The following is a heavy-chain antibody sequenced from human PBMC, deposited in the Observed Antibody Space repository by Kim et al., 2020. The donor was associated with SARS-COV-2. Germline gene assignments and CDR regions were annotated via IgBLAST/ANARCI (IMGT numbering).Heavy chain of an antibody. V-gene: IGHV3-33*01. J-gene: IGHJ6*03. CDR2: IWYDGSNK. D-gene: IGHD3-3*01. CDR3: ARAGGGDVLRFLESSYYYYMDV. CDR1: GFTFSSYG. Sequence: GGSLRLSCAASGFTFSSYGMHWVRQAPGKGLEWVAVIWYDGSNKYYADSVKGRFTISRDNSKNTLYLQMNSRRAEDTAVYYCARAGGGDVLRFLESSYYYYMDVWGKGTTVTVSS.